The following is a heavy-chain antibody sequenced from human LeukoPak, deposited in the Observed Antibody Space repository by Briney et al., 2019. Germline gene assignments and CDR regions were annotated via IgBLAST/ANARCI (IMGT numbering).Heavy chain of an antibody. Sequence: SETPSLTCTVSGGSISSSSYYWSWIRQPPGKGLEWIGEINHSGSTNYNPSLKSRVTISVDTSKNQFSLKLSSVTAADTAVYYCARGIAGSSWFDYWGQGTLVTVSS. CDR1: GGSISSSSYY. CDR2: INHSGST. V-gene: IGHV4-39*07. D-gene: IGHD6-13*01. CDR3: ARGIAGSSWFDY. J-gene: IGHJ4*02.